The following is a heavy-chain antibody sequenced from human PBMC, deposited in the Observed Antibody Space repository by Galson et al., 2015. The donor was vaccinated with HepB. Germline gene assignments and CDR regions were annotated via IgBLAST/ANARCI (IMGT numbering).Heavy chain of an antibody. CDR2: INHSGST. Sequence: TLSLTCAVYGGSFSGYYWSWIRQPPGKGLEWIGEINHSGSTNYNPSLKSRVTISVDTSKNQFSLKLSSVTAADTAVYYCARPSDGRPVGRREGRYFQHWGQGTLVTVSS. J-gene: IGHJ1*01. D-gene: IGHD3-16*01. CDR3: ARPSDGRPVGRREGRYFQH. V-gene: IGHV4-34*01. CDR1: GGSFSGYY.